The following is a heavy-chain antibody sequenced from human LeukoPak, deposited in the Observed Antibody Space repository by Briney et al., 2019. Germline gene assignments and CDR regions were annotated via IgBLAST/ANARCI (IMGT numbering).Heavy chain of an antibody. Sequence: ASVKVSCKASGYTFTSYDINWVRQATGQGLEWMGLMNPNSGNTGYAQKFQGRVTMTRNTSISTACMELSSLRSEDTAVYYCARVGRIVVVPAAYGEPDYFDYWGQGTLVTVSS. V-gene: IGHV1-8*01. CDR2: MNPNSGNT. D-gene: IGHD2-2*01. CDR3: ARVGRIVVVPAAYGEPDYFDY. CDR1: GYTFTSYD. J-gene: IGHJ4*02.